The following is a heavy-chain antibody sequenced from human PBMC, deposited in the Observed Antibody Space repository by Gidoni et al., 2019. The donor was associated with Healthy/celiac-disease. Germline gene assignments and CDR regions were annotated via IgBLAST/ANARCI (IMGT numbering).Heavy chain of an antibody. CDR3: ARFGRFGELLPFDY. CDR1: GGSISSGGYY. D-gene: IGHD3-10*01. V-gene: IGHV4-31*03. CDR2: IYYSGST. Sequence: QVQLQESGPGLVKPSQTLSLTFTVSGGSISSGGYYWSWIRQHPGKGLEWIGYIYYSGSTYYNPSLKSRVTISVDTSKNQFSLKLSSVTAADTAVYYCARFGRFGELLPFDYWGQGTLVTVSS. J-gene: IGHJ4*02.